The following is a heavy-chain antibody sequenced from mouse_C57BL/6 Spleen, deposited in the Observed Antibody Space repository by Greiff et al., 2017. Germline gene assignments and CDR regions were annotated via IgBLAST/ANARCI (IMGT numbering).Heavy chain of an antibody. Sequence: DVMLVESGGGLVQPGGSLKLSCAASGFTFSDYYMYWVRQTPEKRLEWVAYISNGGGSTYYPDTVKGRFTISRDNAKNTLYLQMSRLKSEDTAMYYCSRGSTWYFDVWGTGTTVTVSS. J-gene: IGHJ1*03. CDR2: ISNGGGST. D-gene: IGHD5-1*01. V-gene: IGHV5-12*01. CDR3: SRGSTWYFDV. CDR1: GFTFSDYY.